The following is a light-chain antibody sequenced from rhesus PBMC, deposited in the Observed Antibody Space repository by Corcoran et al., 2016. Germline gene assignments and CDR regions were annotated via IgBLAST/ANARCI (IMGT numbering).Light chain of an antibody. CDR2: AAS. V-gene: IGKV1-28*01. J-gene: IGKJ3*01. Sequence: DIQMTQSPSSLSASVGDTVTITCRASQGISSYLNWFQQKPGKAPKLLFYAASNLESGVPSRFSGSGSGTEFTLTISSLQPEDFAAYYCLQHNSYPFTFGPGTKLDIK. CDR1: QGISSY. CDR3: LQHNSYPFT.